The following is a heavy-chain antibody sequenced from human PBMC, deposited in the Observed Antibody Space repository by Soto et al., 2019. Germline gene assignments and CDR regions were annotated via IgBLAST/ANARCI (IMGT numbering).Heavy chain of an antibody. J-gene: IGHJ5*02. CDR2: IYYSGST. CDR3: ASIYDSSGYYYGNNWFDP. D-gene: IGHD3-22*01. CDR1: GGSISSGDYY. V-gene: IGHV4-31*03. Sequence: SETLSLTCTVSGGSISSGDYYWSWIRQHPGKGLEWIGYIYYSGSTYYNPSLKSRVTISVDTSKNQFSLKLSSVTAADTAVYYFASIYDSSGYYYGNNWFDPWGQGTLVTVSS.